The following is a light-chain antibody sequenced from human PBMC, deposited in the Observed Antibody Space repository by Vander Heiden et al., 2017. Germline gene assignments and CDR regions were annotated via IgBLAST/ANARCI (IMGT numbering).Light chain of an antibody. Sequence: SYELTRPPSLSVSPGQTASITCSGDKLGDKYACWYQQTPGQSPVRGIYQDSKRPSGIPERFSGSNSTNTATLTITGTQAVDEAYYYCQAWNSSTGVFGGGTKLTVL. J-gene: IGLJ2*01. V-gene: IGLV3-1*01. CDR1: KLGDKY. CDR3: QAWNSSTGV. CDR2: QDS.